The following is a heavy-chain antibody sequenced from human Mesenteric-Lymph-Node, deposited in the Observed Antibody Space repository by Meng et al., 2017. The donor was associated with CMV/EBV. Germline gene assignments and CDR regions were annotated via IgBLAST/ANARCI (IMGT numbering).Heavy chain of an antibody. Sequence: SLKISCAVSGFTFDDYAMHWVRQAPGKGLEWVSGISWNSGSIGYADSVKGRFTISRDNAKNSLYLQMNSLRAEDMALYYCAKDRDGGFDYWGQGTLVTVSS. CDR1: GFTFDDYA. CDR3: AKDRDGGFDY. J-gene: IGHJ4*02. D-gene: IGHD3-10*01. CDR2: ISWNSGSI. V-gene: IGHV3-9*03.